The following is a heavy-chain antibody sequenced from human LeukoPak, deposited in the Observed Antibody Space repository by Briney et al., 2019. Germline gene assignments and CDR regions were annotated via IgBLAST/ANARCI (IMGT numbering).Heavy chain of an antibody. CDR2: IYYSGST. V-gene: IGHV4-59*01. D-gene: IGHD3-22*01. J-gene: IGHJ4*02. CDR1: GDSISNFY. Sequence: SETLSLTCTVSGDSISNFYWNWIRQPPGKGLEWIGYIYYSGSTNYNPSLKSRVTISVDTSKNQFSLKLSSVTAADTAVYYCARGDSYYYGTSGYYFNYWGQGTLVTVSS. CDR3: ARGDSYYYGTSGYYFNY.